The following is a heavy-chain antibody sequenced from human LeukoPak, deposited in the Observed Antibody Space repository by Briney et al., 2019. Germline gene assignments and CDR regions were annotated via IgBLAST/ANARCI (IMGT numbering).Heavy chain of an antibody. Sequence: GGSLRLSCAASGFTFSAYHINWVRQAPGKGLEWISYISTTGTTIHYADSVKGRFAISRDNAKSSLYLQMNSLRDEDTAVYYCARVHDSSGYYYEPDYWGQGTLVTVSS. V-gene: IGHV3-48*02. CDR2: ISTTGTTI. CDR3: ARVHDSSGYYYEPDY. D-gene: IGHD3-22*01. J-gene: IGHJ4*02. CDR1: GFTFSAYH.